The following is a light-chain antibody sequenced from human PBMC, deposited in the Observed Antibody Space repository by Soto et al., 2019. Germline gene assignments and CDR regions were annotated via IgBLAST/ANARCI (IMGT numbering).Light chain of an antibody. Sequence: EIVLTQSPATLSLSPGERATLSCRASQSVPSRDVAWYQQKPGRAPRLLIYGASSRANGIPDRFSGSGSWTDFTLTINRLEPEDFAVYYCQQYGSSRTFGQGTKVDIK. CDR2: GAS. V-gene: IGKV3-20*01. CDR1: QSVPSRD. CDR3: QQYGSSRT. J-gene: IGKJ1*01.